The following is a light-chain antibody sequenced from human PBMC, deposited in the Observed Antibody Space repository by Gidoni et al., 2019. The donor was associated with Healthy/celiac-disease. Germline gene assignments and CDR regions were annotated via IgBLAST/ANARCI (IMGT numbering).Light chain of an antibody. V-gene: IGKV1-6*01. J-gene: IGKJ1*01. CDR1: QGIRND. Sequence: AIQMTQSPSSLSASVGDSVTITCRASQGIRNDLGWYQQKPGKAPKLLIYAASSLQSGVPSRFSGGGSGTHFTLTISSLQPEDFATYYCLQDYNYPWTFGQGTKVEIK. CDR2: AAS. CDR3: LQDYNYPWT.